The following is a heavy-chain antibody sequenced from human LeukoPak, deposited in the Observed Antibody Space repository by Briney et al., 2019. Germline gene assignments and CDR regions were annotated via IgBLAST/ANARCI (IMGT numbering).Heavy chain of an antibody. CDR3: ARDSSHYLGSSDY. CDR2: ISESGDVT. CDR1: KFTFSSFA. D-gene: IGHD6-6*01. V-gene: IGHV3-23*01. J-gene: IGHJ4*02. Sequence: GGSLRLSCAASKFTFSSFAMSWVRQAPGKGLEWVSVISESGDVTHYADSMKGRFTISRDNTKNTLNLQMNSLRDEDTAIYYCARDSSHYLGSSDYWGQGTLVTVSS.